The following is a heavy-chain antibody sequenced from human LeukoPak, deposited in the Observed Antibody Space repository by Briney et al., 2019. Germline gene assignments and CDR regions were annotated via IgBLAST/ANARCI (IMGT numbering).Heavy chain of an antibody. CDR2: VNPNSGNT. D-gene: IGHD3-10*01. J-gene: IGHJ4*02. V-gene: IGHV1-8*01. CDR3: ARGAFGELLYADDY. CDR1: GYTFTSYD. Sequence: GASVKVSCKASGYTFTSYDINWVRQATGQGLEWMGWVNPNSGNTGYAQKFQGRVTMTRNTSISTAYMELSSLRSEDTAVYYCARGAFGELLYADDYWGQGTLVTVSS.